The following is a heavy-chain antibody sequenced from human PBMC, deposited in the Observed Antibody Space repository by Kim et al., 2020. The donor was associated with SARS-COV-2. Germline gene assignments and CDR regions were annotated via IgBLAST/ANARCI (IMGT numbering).Heavy chain of an antibody. J-gene: IGHJ5*02. CDR1: GFTFSSYG. CDR2: ISYDGSNK. D-gene: IGHD1-26*01. V-gene: IGHV3-30*18. Sequence: GGSLRLSCAASGFTFSSYGMHWVRQAPGKGLEWVAVISYDGSNKYYADSVKGRFTISRDNSKNTLYLQMNSLRAEDTAVYYCAKDVYIVGAPNNWFDPWGQGTLVTVSS. CDR3: AKDVYIVGAPNNWFDP.